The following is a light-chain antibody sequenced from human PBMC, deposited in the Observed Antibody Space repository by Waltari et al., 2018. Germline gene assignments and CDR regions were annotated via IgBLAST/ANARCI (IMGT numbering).Light chain of an antibody. CDR3: QHYVSLPAT. Sequence: SCRASQSVSRTVAWYQQKPGQAPRLLIYGASSRATGIPDRFSGSGSGTDFSLTISRLEPEDFAVYYCQHYVSLPATFGQGTKVEIK. J-gene: IGKJ1*01. V-gene: IGKV3-20*01. CDR2: GAS. CDR1: QSVSRTV.